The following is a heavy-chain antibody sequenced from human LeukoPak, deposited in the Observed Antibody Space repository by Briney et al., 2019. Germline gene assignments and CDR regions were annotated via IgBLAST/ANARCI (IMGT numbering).Heavy chain of an antibody. CDR3: ARERVHCSSTSRYPDAFDI. CDR2: ISYDGSNK. Sequence: GRSLRLSCAASGFTFSSYAMHWVRQAPGKGLEWVAVISYDGSNKYYADSVKGRFTISRDNSKNTLYLQMNSLRAEDTAVYYCARERVHCSSTSRYPDAFDIWGQGTMVTVSS. CDR1: GFTFSSYA. D-gene: IGHD2-2*01. V-gene: IGHV3-30-3*01. J-gene: IGHJ3*02.